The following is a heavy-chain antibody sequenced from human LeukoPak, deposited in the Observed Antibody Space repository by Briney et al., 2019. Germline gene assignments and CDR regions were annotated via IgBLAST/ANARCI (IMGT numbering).Heavy chain of an antibody. CDR2: IYVGGST. D-gene: IGHD4-17*01. J-gene: IGHJ5*02. Sequence: SETLSLTCTVSGGSMFSYHWSWVRQSAGEGLEWIGHIYVGGSTNYSPSLKSRVTMSVDTSKNQFSLKLSSVTAADTAVYYCASTSKGHPYGDSNWFDPWGQGTLVTVSS. CDR3: ASTSKGHPYGDSNWFDP. V-gene: IGHV4-4*07. CDR1: GGSMFSYH.